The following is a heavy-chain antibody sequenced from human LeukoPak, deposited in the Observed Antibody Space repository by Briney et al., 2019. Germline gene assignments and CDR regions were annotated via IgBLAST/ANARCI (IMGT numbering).Heavy chain of an antibody. J-gene: IGHJ5*02. CDR1: GYTFTAYY. CDR2: VSPYNDCT. Sequence: ASVKVSCKASGYTFTAYYIHWVRQAPGKRLEWMGWVSPYNDCTNYAQKFHGRVTMTRDTSISAAYIDLSSLRSEDTAVYYCARDNSVEDTAWWFDPWGQGTLVTVSS. V-gene: IGHV1-2*02. D-gene: IGHD4-23*01. CDR3: ARDNSVEDTAWWFDP.